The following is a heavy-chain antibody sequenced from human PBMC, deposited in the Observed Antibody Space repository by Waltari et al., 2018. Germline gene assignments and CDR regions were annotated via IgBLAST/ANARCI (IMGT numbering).Heavy chain of an antibody. CDR3: VKEKAQRQPFDS. D-gene: IGHD5-18*01. Sequence: QMTLVESGGGVVQPGRSLRLSCAASGFPFDRYGMHWVRQAPGKGLEWVTIISYDGSETHYADSVKGRFTISRDNFDNTVSLQMNSLRPDDTAIYYCVKEKAQRQPFDSWGQGTLVIVSS. CDR2: ISYDGSET. V-gene: IGHV3-30*18. J-gene: IGHJ4*02. CDR1: GFPFDRYG.